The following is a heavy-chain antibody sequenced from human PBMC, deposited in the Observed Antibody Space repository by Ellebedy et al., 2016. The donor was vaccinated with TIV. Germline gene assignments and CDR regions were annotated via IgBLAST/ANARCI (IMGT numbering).Heavy chain of an antibody. V-gene: IGHV1-18*04. CDR2: ISVHNDNT. CDR3: ARVRDTMMGN. Sequence: AASVKVSCKASGYTFTTYGFTWVRQAPGQGLEWMGWISVHNDNTNYAQQFQGRVTMTTDKSTDTAYLELRSLRSDDTAVYYCARVRDTMMGNWGQGTLVTVSS. D-gene: IGHD3-22*01. CDR1: GYTFTTYG. J-gene: IGHJ4*02.